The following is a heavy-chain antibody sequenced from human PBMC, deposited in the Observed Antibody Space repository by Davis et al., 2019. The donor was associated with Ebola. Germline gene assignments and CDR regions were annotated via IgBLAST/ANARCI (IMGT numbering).Heavy chain of an antibody. J-gene: IGHJ4*02. CDR1: GGSFSDYY. Sequence: MPGGSLRLSCVVSGGSFSDYYWTWIRQPPGKGLEWIGDINDSEGTNYNPSLKSRVTISVDTSKKQFSLKLSSVTAADTAVYYCARGPDEVDYWGQGTLVTVSS. V-gene: IGHV4-34*01. CDR2: INDSEGT. CDR3: ARGPDEVDY.